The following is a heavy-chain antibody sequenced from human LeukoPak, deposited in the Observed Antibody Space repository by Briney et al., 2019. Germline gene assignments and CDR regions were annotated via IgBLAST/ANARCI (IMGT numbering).Heavy chain of an antibody. V-gene: IGHV3-23*01. CDR1: GFSFNSYA. CDR3: AKGSHSTGWFYFDY. D-gene: IGHD2/OR15-2a*01. Sequence: PTGGSLRLSCAASGFSFNSYAMTWVRQAPGKGLEWVSVISGSDDKTYYADSVKGRFTISRDNSKNTLYLQMNSLRAEDTAKYYCAKGSHSTGWFYFDYWGQGTLVTVSS. J-gene: IGHJ4*02. CDR2: ISGSDDKT.